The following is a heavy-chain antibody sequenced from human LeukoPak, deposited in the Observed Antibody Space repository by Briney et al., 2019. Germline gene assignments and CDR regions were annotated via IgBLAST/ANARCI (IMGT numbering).Heavy chain of an antibody. CDR1: GYTFTGYY. D-gene: IGHD3-22*01. J-gene: IGHJ4*02. V-gene: IGHV1-2*02. CDR3: ARDVASGYYFPFDS. Sequence: GASVKVSCKASGYTFTGYYMHWVRQAPGQGLEWMGWINPNSGGTNYAQKFQGRVSMTRDTSIGAAYMELRGLRSDDTAVYYCARDVASGYYFPFDSWGQGTLVTVSS. CDR2: INPNSGGT.